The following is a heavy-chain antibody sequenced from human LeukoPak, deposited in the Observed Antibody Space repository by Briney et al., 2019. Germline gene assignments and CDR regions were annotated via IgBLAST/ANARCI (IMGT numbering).Heavy chain of an antibody. CDR1: GGSISSYY. D-gene: IGHD1-7*01. V-gene: IGHV4-59*01. CDR2: IYYSGST. Sequence: SETLFLTCTVSGGSISSYYWSWIRQPPGKGLEWIGYIYYSGSTNYNPSLKSRVTISVDTSKNQFSLKLSSVTAADTAVYYCARDNWNYGSSMDVWGQGTTVTVSS. J-gene: IGHJ6*02. CDR3: ARDNWNYGSSMDV.